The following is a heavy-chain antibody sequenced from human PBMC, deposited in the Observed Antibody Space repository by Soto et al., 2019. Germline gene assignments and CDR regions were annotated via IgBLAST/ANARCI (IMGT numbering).Heavy chain of an antibody. CDR2: IYHNGGT. CDR3: AREGYRYGAFDY. J-gene: IGHJ4*02. V-gene: IGHV4-61*08. D-gene: IGHD5-18*01. CDR1: GGSISSGGYS. Sequence: PSETLSLTCTVSGGSISSGGYSWSWIRQPPGKGLEWIGYIYHNGGTNYNPSLKSRVTISVDTSKNQFSLKLSSMTAADTAVYFCAREGYRYGAFDYWXQGTLVTVSS.